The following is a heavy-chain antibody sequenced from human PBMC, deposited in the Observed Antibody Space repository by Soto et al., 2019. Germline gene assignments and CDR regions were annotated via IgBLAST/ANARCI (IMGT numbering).Heavy chain of an antibody. J-gene: IGHJ4*02. CDR2: IKEDGSEE. CDR1: GFTFSTYW. V-gene: IGHV3-7*01. CDR3: ATAISSPFSNFDY. D-gene: IGHD2-2*01. Sequence: TGGSLRLSCVASGFTFSTYWMTWVRQAPGMGLEWVAGIKEDGSEEVYVDSVKGRFSISRDNAKTSLYLQLNSLRAEDTAVYYCATAISSPFSNFDYWGQGSLVTVSS.